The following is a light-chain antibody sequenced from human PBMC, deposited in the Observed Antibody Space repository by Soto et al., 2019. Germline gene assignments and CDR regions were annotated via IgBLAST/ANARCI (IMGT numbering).Light chain of an antibody. V-gene: IGLV2-14*03. CDR3: TSWTTSTTMI. CDR1: SSDIDAYNF. J-gene: IGLJ2*01. CDR2: DVD. Sequence: QSALTQPASVSGSPEQSITISCTGTSSDIDAYNFVSWYQQHPGKAHKLMLYDVDIRPSGVSNRFSGSKSGNTASLTISGLQAEDEADYYCTSWTTSTTMIFGGGTKVTVL.